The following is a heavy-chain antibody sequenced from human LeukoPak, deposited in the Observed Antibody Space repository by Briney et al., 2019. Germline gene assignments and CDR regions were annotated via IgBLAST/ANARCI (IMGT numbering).Heavy chain of an antibody. CDR2: ISGRGSST. Sequence: GGSPRLSCAASGFTFSSYVMRWVRQAPGKGLEWVSGISGRGSSTYYADSVKGRFTISGDNSKSTLYLQMNSLRAEDTAVHYCARQPDDFSGWNNGQDFFDYWGQGTLVTVSS. CDR1: GFTFSSYV. J-gene: IGHJ4*02. V-gene: IGHV3-23*01. D-gene: IGHD6-19*01. CDR3: ARQPDDFSGWNNGQDFFDY.